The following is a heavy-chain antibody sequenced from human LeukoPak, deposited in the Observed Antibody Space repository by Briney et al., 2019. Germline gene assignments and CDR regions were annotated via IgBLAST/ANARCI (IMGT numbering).Heavy chain of an antibody. CDR2: INHSGST. V-gene: IGHV4-34*01. D-gene: IGHD3-3*01. CDR1: GRSFRGYY. J-gene: IGHJ4*02. Sequence: SETLSLTYAVYGRSFRGYYWSWIRQPPGKGLEWIGEINHSGSTNYNPSLKSRVTISVDTSKNQYSLKLSSVTAADTAVYYCARVFRPYYDFWSCDYWGQGTLVTVSS. CDR3: ARVFRPYYDFWSCDY.